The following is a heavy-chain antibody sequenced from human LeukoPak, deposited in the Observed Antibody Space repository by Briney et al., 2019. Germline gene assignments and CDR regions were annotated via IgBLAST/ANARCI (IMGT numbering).Heavy chain of an antibody. J-gene: IGHJ4*02. Sequence: PGGSLRLSCAASGITFRSYGMHWVRQAPGKGLEWVSAIGAGGGSTYYADSVKGRFTISRDNSKNTLYLQMNSLRVEDTAVYYCAKDLQYSASPLDYWGQGTLVTVSS. CDR3: AKDLQYSASPLDY. D-gene: IGHD6-6*01. CDR2: IGAGGGST. CDR1: GITFRSYG. V-gene: IGHV3-23*01.